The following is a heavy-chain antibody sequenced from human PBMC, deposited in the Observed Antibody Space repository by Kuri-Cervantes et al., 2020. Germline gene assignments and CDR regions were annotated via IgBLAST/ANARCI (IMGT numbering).Heavy chain of an antibody. J-gene: IGHJ6*02. CDR1: GFTFDDYA. V-gene: IGHV3-9*01. D-gene: IGHD5-24*01. CDR3: ARDREMATILDYYYYGMDV. Sequence: LSLTCAASGFTFDDYAMHWVRQAPGKGLEWVSGISWNSGSIGYADSVKGRFTISRDNSKNTLYLQMNSLRAEDTAVYYCARDREMATILDYYYYGMDVWGQGTTVTVSS. CDR2: ISWNSGSI.